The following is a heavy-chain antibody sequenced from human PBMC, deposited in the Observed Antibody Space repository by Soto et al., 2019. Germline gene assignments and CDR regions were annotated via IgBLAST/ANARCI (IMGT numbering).Heavy chain of an antibody. CDR3: ARSVPSYSPVYYWYYYGMDV. J-gene: IGHJ6*02. D-gene: IGHD1-26*01. CDR1: GFTFSSYS. Sequence: LRLSCAASGFTFSSYSMNWVRQAPGKGLEWVSSISSSSSYIYYADSVKGRFTISRDNAKNSLYLQMNSLRAEDTAVYYCARSVPSYSPVYYWYYYGMDVWGQGTTVTAP. CDR2: ISSSSSYI. V-gene: IGHV3-21*01.